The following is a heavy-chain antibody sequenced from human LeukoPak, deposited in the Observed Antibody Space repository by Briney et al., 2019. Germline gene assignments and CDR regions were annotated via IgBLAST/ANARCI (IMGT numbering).Heavy chain of an antibody. Sequence: SETLSLTCTVSGGSISSSSYYWAWIRQPPGKGLEWIGSIYYSGSTYYNPSLKSRVSISVDTSKNQFSLKLSSVTAADTAVYFCARHPYSGSTYFDCWGQGTLVTVSS. V-gene: IGHV4-39*01. CDR1: GGSISSSSYY. CDR2: IYYSGST. J-gene: IGHJ4*02. D-gene: IGHD1-26*01. CDR3: ARHPYSGSTYFDC.